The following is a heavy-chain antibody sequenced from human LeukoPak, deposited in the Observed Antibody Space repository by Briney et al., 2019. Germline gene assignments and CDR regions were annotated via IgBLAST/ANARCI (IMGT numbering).Heavy chain of an antibody. CDR3: AKGRDKYQLLSKNWFDP. Sequence: GRSLRLSCAASGFTFDDYAMHWVRQAPGKGLEWVSGISWNSGSIGYADSVKGRFTISGDNAKNSLYLQMNSLRAEDTALYYCAKGRDKYQLLSKNWFDPWGQGTLVTVSS. CDR1: GFTFDDYA. CDR2: ISWNSGSI. J-gene: IGHJ5*02. D-gene: IGHD2-2*01. V-gene: IGHV3-9*01.